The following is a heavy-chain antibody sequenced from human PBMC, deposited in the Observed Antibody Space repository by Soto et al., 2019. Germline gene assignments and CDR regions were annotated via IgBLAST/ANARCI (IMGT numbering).Heavy chain of an antibody. Sequence: GSSVKVACKASGYTFTAYGISWVRQAPGQGLEWMGWISAYNGNTNYAQKIQGRVTMTTDTSTSTAYMELRSLRSDDTAVYYCARISGDPTNLDYWGQGTLVTVSS. J-gene: IGHJ4*02. CDR1: GYTFTAYG. CDR3: ARISGDPTNLDY. CDR2: ISAYNGNT. V-gene: IGHV1-18*01. D-gene: IGHD2-15*01.